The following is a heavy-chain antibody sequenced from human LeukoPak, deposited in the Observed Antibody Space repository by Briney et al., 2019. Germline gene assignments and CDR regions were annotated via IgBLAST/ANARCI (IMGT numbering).Heavy chain of an antibody. D-gene: IGHD3-10*01. Sequence: ASVKVSCKASGYTFTSYAMNWVRQAPGQGLEWMGWINTNTGNPTYAQGFTGRFVFSLDTSVSTAYLQISSLKAEDTAVYYCARGIRVYYYGSASYYTSLSSYSFDYWGQGTLVTVSS. CDR1: GYTFTSYA. V-gene: IGHV7-4-1*02. CDR3: ARGIRVYYYGSASYYTSLSSYSFDY. CDR2: INTNTGNP. J-gene: IGHJ4*02.